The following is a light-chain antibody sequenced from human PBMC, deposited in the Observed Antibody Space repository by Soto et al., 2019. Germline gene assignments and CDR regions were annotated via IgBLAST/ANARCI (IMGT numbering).Light chain of an antibody. CDR3: QQYNSYSYT. J-gene: IGKJ2*01. V-gene: IGKV1-5*03. CDR2: RAS. Sequence: DVQMTQSPSTLSASVGDRVTITCRASQSISTWLAWYQQKPGEAPKLLIYRASSLESGVPSRFSGSGSGTEFTLTISSLQPDDFATYYCQQYNSYSYTFGQETKLEIK. CDR1: QSISTW.